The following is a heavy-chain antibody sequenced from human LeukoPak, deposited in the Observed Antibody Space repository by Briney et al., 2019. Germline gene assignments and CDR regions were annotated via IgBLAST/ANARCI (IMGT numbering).Heavy chain of an antibody. J-gene: IGHJ4*02. CDR3: TTRRQDGW. CDR1: GFTFSDAW. Sequence: GGSLRLSCVGSGFTFSDAWMSWVRQAPGKGLEWVGRIKSKSDGGTIDYAAPVKGRFTISRDDSRSTLYLQMNSLKTEDTAVYYCTTRRQDGWWGQGTLVTVS. D-gene: IGHD2-15*01. V-gene: IGHV3-15*01. CDR2: IKSKSDGGTI.